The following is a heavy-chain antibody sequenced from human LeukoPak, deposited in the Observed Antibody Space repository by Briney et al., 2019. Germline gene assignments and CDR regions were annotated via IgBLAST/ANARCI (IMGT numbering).Heavy chain of an antibody. CDR2: FDPEDGET. D-gene: IGHD3-22*01. Sequence: ASVTVSCKVSGYTLTELSMHWVRQAPGKGLEWMGGFDPEDGETIYAQKFQGRVTMTEDTSTDTAYMELSSLRSEDTAVYYCATSHSFTMADYYDSSGFDYWGQGTLVTVSS. CDR1: GYTLTELS. J-gene: IGHJ4*02. CDR3: ATSHSFTMADYYDSSGFDY. V-gene: IGHV1-24*01.